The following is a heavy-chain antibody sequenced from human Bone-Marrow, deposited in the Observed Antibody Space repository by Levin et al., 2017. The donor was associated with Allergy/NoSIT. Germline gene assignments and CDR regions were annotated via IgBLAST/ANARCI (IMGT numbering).Heavy chain of an antibody. CDR2: ISGSGGST. V-gene: IGHV3-23*01. D-gene: IGHD3-22*01. J-gene: IGHJ4*02. Sequence: LSLTCAASGFTFRSYAMSWVRQAPGKGLEWVSAISGSGGSTYYADSVKGRFTISRDNSKNTLYLQMNSLRAEDTAVYYCAKGVITMIVTPDYWGQGTLVTVSS. CDR1: GFTFRSYA. CDR3: AKGVITMIVTPDY.